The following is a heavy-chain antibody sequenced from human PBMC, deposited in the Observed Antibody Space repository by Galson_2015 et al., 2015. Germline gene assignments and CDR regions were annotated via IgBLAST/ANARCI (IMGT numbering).Heavy chain of an antibody. J-gene: IGHJ6*02. Sequence: SLRLSCAASGFTFSDYYMSWIRQAPGKGLEWVSYISSSGSTIYYADSVKGRFTISRDNAKNSLYLQMNSLRAEDTAVYYCARTAEGSKGYCGSTSCLKYYYYGMDVWGQGTTVTVSS. V-gene: IGHV3-11*01. CDR1: GFTFSDYY. CDR2: ISSSGSTI. CDR3: ARTAEGSKGYCGSTSCLKYYYYGMDV. D-gene: IGHD2-2*01.